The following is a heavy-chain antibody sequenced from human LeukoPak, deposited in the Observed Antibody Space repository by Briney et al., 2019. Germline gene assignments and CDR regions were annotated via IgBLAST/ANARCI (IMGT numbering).Heavy chain of an antibody. J-gene: IGHJ4*02. CDR3: AKGGVGASGWYYFDY. CDR2: ISYDGSNK. Sequence: GGSLRLSCAASGFTFSSYAMHWVRQAPGKGLEWVAVISYDGSNKYYADSVKGRFTISRDNSKNTPYLQMNSLRAEDTAVYYCAKGGVGASGWYYFDYWGQGTLVTVSS. CDR1: GFTFSSYA. D-gene: IGHD1-26*01. V-gene: IGHV3-30*01.